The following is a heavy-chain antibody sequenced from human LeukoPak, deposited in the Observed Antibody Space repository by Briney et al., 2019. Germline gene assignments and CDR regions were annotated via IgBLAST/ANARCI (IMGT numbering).Heavy chain of an antibody. CDR2: IYYSGST. J-gene: IGHJ1*01. V-gene: IGHV4-31*03. D-gene: IGHD3-22*01. CDR1: GGSISSGGYY. Sequence: SETLSLTCTVSGGSISSGGYYWSWIRQHPGKGLEWIGYIYYSGSTYYNPSLKSRVTISVDTSKNQFSLKLSSVTAADTAVYFCASPRGDDSGGYYTWYFHHWGQGILVTVSS. CDR3: ASPRGDDSGGYYTWYFHH.